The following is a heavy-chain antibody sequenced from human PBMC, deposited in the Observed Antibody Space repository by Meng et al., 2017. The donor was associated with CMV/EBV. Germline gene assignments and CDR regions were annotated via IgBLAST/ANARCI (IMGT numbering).Heavy chain of an antibody. Sequence: GGSLRLSCAASGFTFSDYYMSWIRQAPGKGLEWVSYISSSGSTIYYADSVKGRFTISRDNAKNSLYLQMNSLKAEDTAVYYCARETLGYCSSTSCSDAFDIWAKGQWSPSPQ. D-gene: IGHD2-2*01. V-gene: IGHV3-11*01. CDR1: GFTFSDYY. CDR3: ARETLGYCSSTSCSDAFDI. CDR2: ISSSGSTI. J-gene: IGHJ3*02.